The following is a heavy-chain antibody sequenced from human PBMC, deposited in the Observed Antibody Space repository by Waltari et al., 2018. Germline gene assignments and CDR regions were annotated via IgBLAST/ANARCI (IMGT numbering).Heavy chain of an antibody. J-gene: IGHJ5*02. Sequence: QVQLVQSGAEVLRPGASVKVSCQASGYTFINFEINWGRQAAGQGLEWMGWVNPNSGATAYEQKFQGRITMTWDTSISTAYMELSNLRSDDTAVLYCARGRDVFANFDYNWFDPWGQGTLVTVSS. CDR2: VNPNSGAT. CDR3: ARGRDVFANFDYNWFDP. D-gene: IGHD3-3*01. CDR1: GYTFINFE. V-gene: IGHV1-8*02.